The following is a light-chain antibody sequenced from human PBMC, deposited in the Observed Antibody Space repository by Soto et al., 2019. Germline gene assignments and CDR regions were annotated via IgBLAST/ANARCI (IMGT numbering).Light chain of an antibody. CDR1: ESIFYRSNSKNC. V-gene: IGKV4-1*01. CDR2: WAS. J-gene: IGKJ4*01. Sequence: IVMTQSPDSLAVSLGERATINCKSSESIFYRSNSKNCLAWYQQKSRQPPKLLISWASTRESGVPDRFSGSGSGTNFTLTISSLQAEDVAVYYCHQYFGTPLTFGGGTKVEVK. CDR3: HQYFGTPLT.